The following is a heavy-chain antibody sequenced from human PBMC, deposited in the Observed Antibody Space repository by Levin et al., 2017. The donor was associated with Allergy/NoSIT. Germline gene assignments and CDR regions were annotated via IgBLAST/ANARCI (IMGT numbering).Heavy chain of an antibody. J-gene: IGHJ4*02. Sequence: GESLKISCAASGFTFNNYAMSWVRQAPGKGLEWVSAIINSGVGTYYADSVKGRFTISRDNSKNTMYLQMNSLRAEDTAGYFCAKDAIRGSDQPYYFDYWGQGTLVTASS. V-gene: IGHV3-23*01. D-gene: IGHD6-19*01. CDR1: GFTFNNYA. CDR2: IINSGVGT. CDR3: AKDAIRGSDQPYYFDY.